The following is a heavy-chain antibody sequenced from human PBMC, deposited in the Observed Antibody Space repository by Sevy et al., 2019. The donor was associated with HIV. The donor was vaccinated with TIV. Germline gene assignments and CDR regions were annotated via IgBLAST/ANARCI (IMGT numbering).Heavy chain of an antibody. CDR1: GYSFSNYY. Sequence: ASVKVSCKASGYSFSNYYIHWVRQAPGQGLEWMGIINPSGGSTNYAQRFKVRVTMTRDASTSTVYMELSSLRSDDTAIYYCAGVAGGAYIGHFDFWGKGTLVTVSS. J-gene: IGHJ4*02. D-gene: IGHD3-16*01. CDR3: AGVAGGAYIGHFDF. CDR2: INPSGGST. V-gene: IGHV1-46*01.